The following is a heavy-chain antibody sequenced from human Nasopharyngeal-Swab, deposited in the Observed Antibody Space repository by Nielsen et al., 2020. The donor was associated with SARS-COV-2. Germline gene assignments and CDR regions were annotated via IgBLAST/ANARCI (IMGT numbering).Heavy chain of an antibody. CDR2: IYWDDYK. V-gene: IGHV2-5*02. CDR1: GFSLSTSGVG. CDR3: ARSSSSTWYLGWFDP. J-gene: IGHJ5*02. D-gene: IGHD6-13*01. Sequence: SGPTLAQPTQTLTLTCTFSGFSLSTSGVGVGWIRQPPGKALEWLALIYWDDYKRYSPSLKSRPTITKDTSKNQVVLTMTNMDPVDTATYYCARSSSSTWYLGWFDPWGQGTLVTVSS.